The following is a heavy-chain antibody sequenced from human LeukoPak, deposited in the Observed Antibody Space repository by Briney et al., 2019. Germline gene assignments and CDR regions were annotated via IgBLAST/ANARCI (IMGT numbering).Heavy chain of an antibody. CDR2: INPSGGST. CDR3: ASPGEKDYYFDY. J-gene: IGHJ4*02. Sequence: ASVKVSCKASGYTFTSYYMHWVRQAPGQGLEWMGIINPSGGSTSYAQKFRGRVTMTRDTSTSTVYMELSSLRSEDTAVYYCASPGEKDYYFDYWGQGTLVTASS. D-gene: IGHD3-16*01. V-gene: IGHV1-46*01. CDR1: GYTFTSYY.